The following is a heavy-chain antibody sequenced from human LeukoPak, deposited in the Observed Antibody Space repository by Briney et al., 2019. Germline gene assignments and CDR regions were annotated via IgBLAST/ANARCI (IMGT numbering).Heavy chain of an antibody. CDR2: IYYSGST. CDR1: GGSISGSSYY. D-gene: IGHD3-10*01. CDR3: ASPPMVRGVWYFDL. Sequence: SETLSLTCTVSGGSISGSSYYWGWIRQPPGKGLEWIGSIYYSGSTYYNPSLKSRVTISVDTSKNQFSLKLSSVTAADTAVYYCASPPMVRGVWYFDLWGRGTLVTVSS. J-gene: IGHJ2*01. V-gene: IGHV4-39*07.